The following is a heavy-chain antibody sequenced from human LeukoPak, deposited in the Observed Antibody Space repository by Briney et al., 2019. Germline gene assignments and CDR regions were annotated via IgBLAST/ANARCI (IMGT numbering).Heavy chain of an antibody. CDR2: ISGSGGST. D-gene: IGHD4-17*01. Sequence: GGSLRLSCAASGFTFSSYAMSWVRQAPGKGLEWVSAISGSGGSTYYADSVKGRFTISSDNSKNTLYLQMNSLRAEDTAVYYCAKVATTVTTRNYYFDYWGQGTLVTVSS. CDR3: AKVATTVTTRNYYFDY. CDR1: GFTFSSYA. V-gene: IGHV3-23*01. J-gene: IGHJ4*02.